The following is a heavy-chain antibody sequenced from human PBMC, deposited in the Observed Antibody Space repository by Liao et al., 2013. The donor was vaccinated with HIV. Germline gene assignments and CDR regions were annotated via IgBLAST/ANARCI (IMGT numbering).Heavy chain of an antibody. CDR3: ARAGDSSGYSDY. D-gene: IGHD3-22*01. CDR1: GGSFSGYY. CDR2: ISHSGST. J-gene: IGHJ4*02. V-gene: IGHV4-34*01. Sequence: QVQLQQWGAGLLKPSETLSLTCAVYGGSFSGYYWSWIRQPPGKGLEWIGEISHSGSTNYNPSLKSRVTISVDTSKNQFSLKLSSVTAADTAVYYCARAGDSSGYSDYWGQGNPGHRLL.